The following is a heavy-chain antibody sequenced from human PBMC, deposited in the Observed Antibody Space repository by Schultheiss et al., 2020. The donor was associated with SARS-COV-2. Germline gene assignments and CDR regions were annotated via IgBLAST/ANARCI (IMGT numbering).Heavy chain of an antibody. Sequence: GGSLRLSCAASGFTFDDYAMHWVRQAPGKGLEWVSSISSSGSTIYSADSVKGRFTISRDNSKNTLYLQMNSLRTEDTAVYYCAKDPRAVVLMVYAFDYWGQGTLVTVSS. V-gene: IGHV3-23*01. CDR3: AKDPRAVVLMVYAFDY. J-gene: IGHJ4*02. CDR2: ISSSGSTI. D-gene: IGHD2-8*01. CDR1: GFTFDDYA.